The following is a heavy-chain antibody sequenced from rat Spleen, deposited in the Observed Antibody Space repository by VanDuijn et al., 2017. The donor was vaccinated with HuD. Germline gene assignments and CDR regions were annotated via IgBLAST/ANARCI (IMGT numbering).Heavy chain of an antibody. Sequence: QVQLKESGPGLVQPSQTLSLTCTVSGFSLIRYVVNWVRQPPGKGLEWMGGIWGDGGTDYNSAIKSRLSISRDTSKSQVFLKMNSLQTEDTVMYFCAGRDSYVHGWAHWGQGVMVTVSS. J-gene: IGHJ2*01. D-gene: IGHD1-12*01. CDR2: IWGDGGT. V-gene: IGHV2-16*01. CDR3: AGRDSYVHGWAH. CDR1: GFSLIRYV.